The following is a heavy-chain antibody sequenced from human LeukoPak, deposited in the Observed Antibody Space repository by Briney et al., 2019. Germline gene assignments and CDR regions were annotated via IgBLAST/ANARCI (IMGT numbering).Heavy chain of an antibody. J-gene: IGHJ4*02. CDR2: ISGSGGST. CDR1: GFTFDDYG. CDR3: AKEPRAASIDY. V-gene: IGHV3-23*01. D-gene: IGHD6-25*01. Sequence: GGSLRLSCAASGFTFDDYGMSWVRQAPGKGLEWVSVISGSGGSTSYADSVKGRFTISRDNSKNTLYLQMNSLRAEDTAVYYCAKEPRAASIDYWGQGTLVTVSS.